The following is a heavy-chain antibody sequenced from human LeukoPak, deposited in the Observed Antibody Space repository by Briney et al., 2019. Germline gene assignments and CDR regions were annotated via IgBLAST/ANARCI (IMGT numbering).Heavy chain of an antibody. CDR1: GGTFSSYA. V-gene: IGHV1-69*13. CDR2: IMPIFGTA. D-gene: IGHD5-12*01. Sequence: SVKVSCKASGGTFSSYAICWVRQAPGQGLEWMGGIMPIFGTANYAQKFQGRVTITADESTSTAYMELSSLRSEDTAVYYCARDYLVVATITETYYYYYGMDVWGKGTTVTVSS. CDR3: ARDYLVVATITETYYYYYGMDV. J-gene: IGHJ6*04.